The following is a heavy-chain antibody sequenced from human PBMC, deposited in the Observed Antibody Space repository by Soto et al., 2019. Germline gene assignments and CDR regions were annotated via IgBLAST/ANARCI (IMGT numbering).Heavy chain of an antibody. D-gene: IGHD4-4*01. CDR1: GGSMYSSNW. CDR3: ASLGTTITSFDS. CDR2: IFHSGTT. J-gene: IGHJ4*02. V-gene: IGHV4-4*02. Sequence: QVQLQESGPRLVKPSGTLSLTCAVSGGSMYSSNWWSWVRQPPGKGLEWIGQIFHSGTTNYNPSLKSRVTISLDKSKNQLSLRLTSVTAADTAVYFCASLGTTITSFDSWGQGTLVTVSS.